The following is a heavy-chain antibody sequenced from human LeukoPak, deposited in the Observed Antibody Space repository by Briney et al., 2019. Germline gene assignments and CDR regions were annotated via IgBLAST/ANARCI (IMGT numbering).Heavy chain of an antibody. CDR3: ARGPLSWFDP. CDR2: ISSSSSYI. J-gene: IGHJ5*02. CDR1: GFTFDDYA. V-gene: IGHV3-21*01. Sequence: PGRSLRLSCAASGFTFDDYAMHWVRQAPGKGLEWVSSISSSSSYIYYADSVKGRFTISRDNAKNSLYLQMNSLRAEDTAVYYCARGPLSWFDPWGQGTLVTVSS.